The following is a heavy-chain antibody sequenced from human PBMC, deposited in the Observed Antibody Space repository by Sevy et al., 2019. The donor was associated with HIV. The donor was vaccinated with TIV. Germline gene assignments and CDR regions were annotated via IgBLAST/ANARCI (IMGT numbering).Heavy chain of an antibody. CDR3: ATNTDYGDSDY. CDR2: FDTEDGET. D-gene: IGHD4-17*01. J-gene: IGHJ4*02. Sequence: ASVKVSCKVSGYTLTELSMHWVRQAPGKGLEWMGSFDTEDGETLYAQKFQGRVTMTEDTSTDTAYMELSSLRSEDTAVYYCATNTDYGDSDYWGQGTLSPSPQ. V-gene: IGHV1-24*01. CDR1: GYTLTELS.